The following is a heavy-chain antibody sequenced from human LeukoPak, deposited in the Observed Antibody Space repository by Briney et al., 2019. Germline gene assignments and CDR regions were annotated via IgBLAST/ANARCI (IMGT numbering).Heavy chain of an antibody. Sequence: SETLSLTCAVYGGSFSGYYWSWIRQPPGKGLEWVGEINHSGSTNYNPSLKSRVTISVDTSKNQFSLKLSSVTAADTAVYYCARSDYYGSGSYGAEGYNWFDPWGQGTLVTVSS. CDR2: INHSGST. J-gene: IGHJ5*02. CDR1: GGSFSGYY. V-gene: IGHV4-34*01. D-gene: IGHD3-10*01. CDR3: ARSDYYGSGSYGAEGYNWFDP.